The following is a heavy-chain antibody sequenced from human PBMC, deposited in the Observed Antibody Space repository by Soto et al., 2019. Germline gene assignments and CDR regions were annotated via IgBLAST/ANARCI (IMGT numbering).Heavy chain of an antibody. J-gene: IGHJ6*02. D-gene: IGHD3-3*01. V-gene: IGHV4-34*01. Sequence: SETLSLTCGEYGGSFSAYSWTWLRQSPGKGLEWIGEITHGGSTDYNPALKSRLVMSVDTSKNQFSLRVASVTAADAAVYFCARARFDSWSHIYYGLDVRGQGTTVTVSS. CDR3: ARARFDSWSHIYYGLDV. CDR2: ITHGGST. CDR1: GGSFSAYS.